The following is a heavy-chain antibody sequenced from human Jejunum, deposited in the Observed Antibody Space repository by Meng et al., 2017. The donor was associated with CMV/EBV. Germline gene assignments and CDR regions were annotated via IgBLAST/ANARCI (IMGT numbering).Heavy chain of an antibody. J-gene: IGHJ4*02. CDR2: INHSGST. Sequence: QVQLQEWGSRLMKPSETLSLTCTVYGVAFSGYYWTWIRQPPGKGLEWIGEINHSGSTNYNPSLKSRVAILVDTSKRQFSLRLSFVTAADTAVYYCARVGGAQHGDFDFWGQGTLVTVSS. D-gene: IGHD4-17*01. CDR1: GVAFSGYY. CDR3: ARVGGAQHGDFDF. V-gene: IGHV4-34*01.